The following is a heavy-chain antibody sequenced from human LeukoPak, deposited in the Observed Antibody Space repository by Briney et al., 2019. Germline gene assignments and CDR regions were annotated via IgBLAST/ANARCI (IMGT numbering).Heavy chain of an antibody. D-gene: IGHD1-14*01. CDR3: ARGSGAFDI. CDR1: GFMFSSYN. J-gene: IGHJ3*02. Sequence: GGSLRLSCAASGFMFSSYNMNWVRQAPGKGLEWVSSISSSSNYIYCADSMKGRFTISRDNAKNSLYLQMNSLRAEDTAMYYCARGSGAFDIWGQGTMVTVSS. CDR2: ISSSSNYI. V-gene: IGHV3-21*01.